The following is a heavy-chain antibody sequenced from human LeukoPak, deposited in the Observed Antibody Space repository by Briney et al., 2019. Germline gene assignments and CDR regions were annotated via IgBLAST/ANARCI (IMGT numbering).Heavy chain of an antibody. CDR2: ISSSGSTI. Sequence: PGGSLRLSCAASGFTLSSYEMNWVRQAPGKGLEWVSYISSSGSTIYYAGSVKGRFTISRDNAKNSLYLQMNSLRAEDTAVYYCASTPQGYCTNGVCPDYWGQGTLVTVSS. V-gene: IGHV3-48*03. CDR3: ASTPQGYCTNGVCPDY. J-gene: IGHJ4*02. CDR1: GFTLSSYE. D-gene: IGHD2-8*01.